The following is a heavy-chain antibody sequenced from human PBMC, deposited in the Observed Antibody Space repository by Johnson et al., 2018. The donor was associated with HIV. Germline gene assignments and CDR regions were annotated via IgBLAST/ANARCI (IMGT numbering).Heavy chain of an antibody. Sequence: QVQLVESGGGLVQPGGSLRLSCAASGFTFSSYAMHWVRQAPGKGLEWVAVISYDGSNKYYAVSVKGRFTISRDNAKNSLYLQMNSLRAEDTAGYYCTTDLAAVGSGAFDIWGQGTLVTVSS. J-gene: IGHJ3*02. CDR2: ISYDGSNK. V-gene: IGHV3-30-3*01. D-gene: IGHD6-13*01. CDR3: TTDLAAVGSGAFDI. CDR1: GFTFSSYA.